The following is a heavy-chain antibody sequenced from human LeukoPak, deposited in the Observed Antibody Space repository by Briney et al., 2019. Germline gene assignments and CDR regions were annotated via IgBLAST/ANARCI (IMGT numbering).Heavy chain of an antibody. D-gene: IGHD1-1*01. V-gene: IGHV4-34*01. J-gene: IGHJ6*02. Sequence: SETLSLTCAVYGGSFSGYYWSWIRQPPGKGLEWIGEINHSGSTNYNPSLKSRVTISVDTSKNQFSLKLSSVTAADTAVYYCARGRGVRRNYYGMDVWGQGTTVTVSS. CDR1: GGSFSGYY. CDR2: INHSGST. CDR3: ARGRGVRRNYYGMDV.